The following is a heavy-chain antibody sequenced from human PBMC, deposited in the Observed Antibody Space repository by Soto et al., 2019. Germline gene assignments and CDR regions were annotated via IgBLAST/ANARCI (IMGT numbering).Heavy chain of an antibody. CDR1: GGSFSGYY. V-gene: IGHV4-34*01. Sequence: ASETLSLTCAVYGGSFSGYYWSWIRQPPGKGLEWIGEINHSGSTNYNPSLKSRVTISVDTSKNQFSLKLSSVTAADTAVYYCARGRRYFDWLNYYYGMDVWGQGTTVTVSS. D-gene: IGHD3-9*01. J-gene: IGHJ6*02. CDR2: INHSGST. CDR3: ARGRRYFDWLNYYYGMDV.